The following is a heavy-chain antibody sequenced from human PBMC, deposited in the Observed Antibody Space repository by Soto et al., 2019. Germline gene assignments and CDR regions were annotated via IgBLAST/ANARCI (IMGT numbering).Heavy chain of an antibody. J-gene: IGHJ6*02. CDR3: ARDRGYCSSPSCSYYYYGMDV. V-gene: IGHV3-30-3*01. Sequence: QVQLVESGGGGVQPGRSLRLSCAASGFTFSSHPMHWVRQAPGKGLEWVAVISYDGGKKYYAASVTGRFTISRDNSENTLYLQMNSLRTEDPDVYFCARDRGYCSSPSCSYYYYGMDVWGQGTTVTVSS. CDR1: GFTFSSHP. D-gene: IGHD2-2*01. CDR2: ISYDGGKK.